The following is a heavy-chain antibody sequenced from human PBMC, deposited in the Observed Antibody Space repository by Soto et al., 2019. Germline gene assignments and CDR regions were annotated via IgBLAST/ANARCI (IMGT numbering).Heavy chain of an antibody. V-gene: IGHV4-39*01. CDR1: GGSISSSSYY. D-gene: IGHD3-22*01. CDR3: ARQSGGYYSDLDY. CDR2: IYYSGST. J-gene: IGHJ4*02. Sequence: QLQLQESGPGLVKPSETLSLTCTVSGGSISSSSYYWGWIRQPPGKGLGWIGSIYYSGSTYYNPPLMSRVTISVDTSKNQFSLKLSSVTAADTAVYYCARQSGGYYSDLDYWGQGTLVTVSS.